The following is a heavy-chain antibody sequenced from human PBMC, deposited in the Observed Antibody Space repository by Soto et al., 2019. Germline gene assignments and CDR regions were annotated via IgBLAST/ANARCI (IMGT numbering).Heavy chain of an antibody. CDR3: ARGIATGQLDP. V-gene: IGHV1-3*01. D-gene: IGHD2-15*01. CDR1: GYTFTRYT. J-gene: IGHJ5*02. Sequence: ASVKVSCKASGYTFTRYTMNWVRQAPGQRLEWMGWINPDNGNTKSSQKFQDRVIITRDTSASTAYMDLTSLRSEDTAVYYCARGIATGQLDPWGQGTLVTVSS. CDR2: INPDNGNT.